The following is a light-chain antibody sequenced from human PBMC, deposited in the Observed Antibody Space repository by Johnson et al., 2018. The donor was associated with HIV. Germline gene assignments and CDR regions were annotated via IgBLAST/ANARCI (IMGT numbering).Light chain of an antibody. V-gene: IGLV1-51*02. CDR2: ENN. J-gene: IGLJ1*01. CDR3: GTWDNSLNAV. Sequence: QSVLTQPPSVSAAPGQKVTISCSGSSSNIGNNYVSWYQQLPGTAPKLLIYENNKRPSGIPDRFSGSKSGTSATLGITGLQTGDEAEYYCGTWDNSLNAVFRTGTTVPVL. CDR1: SSNIGNNY.